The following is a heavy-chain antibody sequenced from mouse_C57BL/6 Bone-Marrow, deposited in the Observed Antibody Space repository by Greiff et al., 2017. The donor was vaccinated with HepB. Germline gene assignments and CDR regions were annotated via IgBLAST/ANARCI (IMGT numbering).Heavy chain of an antibody. D-gene: IGHD1-1*01. CDR2: IYPRSGNT. CDR3: AAYYSYYLDY. CDR1: GYTFTSYG. J-gene: IGHJ2*01. V-gene: IGHV1-81*01. Sequence: QVQLQQSGAELAKPGASVKLSCKASGYTFTSYGISWVKQSPGQGLEWIGEIYPRSGNTYYNDKLKGKATLTTDKAYSTAYMELRSLTSEDSAVYFCAAYYSYYLDYWGQGTTLTVSS.